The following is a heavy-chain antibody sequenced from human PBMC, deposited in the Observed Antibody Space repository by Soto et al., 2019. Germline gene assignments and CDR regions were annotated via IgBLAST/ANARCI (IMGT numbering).Heavy chain of an antibody. CDR1: VGSITSSY. CDR3: ARGEDAFFYYGLDV. Sequence: SETLSLTCTFSVGSITSSYWSWIRRPPGKGLEWIAYIYDTGISGYTPSTSYNPSLKSRVTMSVDTSKSQFSLKLTSVTAADTAVYYCARGEDAFFYYGLDVWGQGITVTVSS. J-gene: IGHJ6*02. V-gene: IGHV4-59*01. CDR2: IYDTGISGYTPST.